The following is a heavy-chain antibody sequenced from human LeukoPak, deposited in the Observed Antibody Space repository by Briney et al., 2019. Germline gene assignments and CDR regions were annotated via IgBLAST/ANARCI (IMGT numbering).Heavy chain of an antibody. CDR3: AKDRAFKCSSTSCDFSSLDS. CDR2: IYYDGSGQ. D-gene: IGHD2-2*01. J-gene: IGHJ5*01. Sequence: GGSLRLSCAASGFIFSSYGMHWVRQAPGKGLEWVAIIYYDGSGQFYADSVKGRFTISRDNPKNTLYLQINSLRVEDTAVYYCAKDRAFKCSSTSCDFSSLDSWGQGTLVTVSS. CDR1: GFIFSSYG. V-gene: IGHV3-33*06.